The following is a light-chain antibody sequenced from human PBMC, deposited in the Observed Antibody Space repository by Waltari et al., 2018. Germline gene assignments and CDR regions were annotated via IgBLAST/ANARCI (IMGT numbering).Light chain of an antibody. V-gene: IGLV7-46*01. CDR1: TGAVTSGHS. Sequence: QAVVTQEPSLTVSPGGTVTLPCGSSTGAVTSGHSPYWFQQKPGQAPRTLIYDTNNKHSWTPARFSGSLLGGIAALTLSGAQPEDEADYYCMLFYGGVRLFGRGTKLTVL. CDR3: MLFYGGVRL. CDR2: DTN. J-gene: IGLJ3*02.